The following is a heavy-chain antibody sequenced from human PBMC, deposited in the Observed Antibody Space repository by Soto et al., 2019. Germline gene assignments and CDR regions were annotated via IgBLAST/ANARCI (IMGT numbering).Heavy chain of an antibody. V-gene: IGHV4-34*01. D-gene: IGHD3-10*01. CDR2: INHSGST. CDR1: GGSFSGYY. J-gene: IGHJ5*02. CDR3: AREPPLLLGLGGWGNWFDP. Sequence: SETLSLTCAVYGGSFSGYYWSWIRQPPGKGLEWIGEINHSGSTNYNPSLKSRVTISVDTSKNQFSLKLSSVTAADTAVYYCAREPPLLLGLGGWGNWFDPGGKEPLVTVPS.